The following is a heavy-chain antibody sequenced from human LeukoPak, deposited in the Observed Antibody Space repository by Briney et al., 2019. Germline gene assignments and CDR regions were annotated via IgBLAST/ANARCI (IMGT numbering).Heavy chain of an antibody. CDR2: IRWNSGNL. J-gene: IGHJ2*01. D-gene: IGHD2-2*01. V-gene: IGHV3-9*01. Sequence: PGGSLRLACAASGFTFVDYAMHWVRPAPGRGLEWVSGIRWNSGNLGYAGSVKGRFTISIHNAKNSLYLQRNSLRAEDTALYYCAKDGEEGVRLLSDGGYFDLWGRGTLVTVSP. CDR1: GFTFVDYA. CDR3: AKDGEEGVRLLSDGGYFDL.